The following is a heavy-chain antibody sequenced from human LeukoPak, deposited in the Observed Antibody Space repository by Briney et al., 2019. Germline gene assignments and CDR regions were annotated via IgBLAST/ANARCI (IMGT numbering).Heavy chain of an antibody. J-gene: IGHJ4*02. CDR3: AKAQRLVLGLADGYYFDY. D-gene: IGHD6-19*01. V-gene: IGHV3-7*03. CDR1: GFTFSSYW. Sequence: GGSLRLSCAASGFTFSSYWMNWVRQAPGKGLEWVANIKQDGSEKYYVDSVKGRFTISRDNTKNSLYLQMNSLRAEDTAVYYCAKAQRLVLGLADGYYFDYWGQGTLVTVSS. CDR2: IKQDGSEK.